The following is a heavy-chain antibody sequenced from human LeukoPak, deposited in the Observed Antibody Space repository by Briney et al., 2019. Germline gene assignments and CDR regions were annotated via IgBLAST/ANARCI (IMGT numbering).Heavy chain of an antibody. V-gene: IGHV1-18*04. D-gene: IGHD3-22*01. CDR1: GYTFTGYY. CDR3: ARDQISYDSSGMTAFDY. Sequence: ASVKVSCKASGYTFTGYYMHWVRQAPGQGLEWMGWISAYNGNTNYAQKLQGRVTMTTDTSTSTAYMELRSLRSDDTAVYYCARDQISYDSSGMTAFDYWGQGTLVTVSS. J-gene: IGHJ4*02. CDR2: ISAYNGNT.